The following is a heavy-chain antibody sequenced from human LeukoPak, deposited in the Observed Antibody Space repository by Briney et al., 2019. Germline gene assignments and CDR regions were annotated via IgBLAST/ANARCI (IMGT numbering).Heavy chain of an antibody. V-gene: IGHV3-30*04. CDR3: AARVTSPHGLDV. D-gene: IGHD3-16*01. CDR1: GFTFSSYA. J-gene: IGHJ6*04. CDR2: ISYGGSNK. Sequence: GGSLRLSCAASGFTFSSYAMHWVRQAPGKGLEWVAVISYGGSNKYYVDSVTGRFTISRDNSKNTLYLQMNSLRAEDTAVYYCAARVTSPHGLDVWGKGTTVTVSS.